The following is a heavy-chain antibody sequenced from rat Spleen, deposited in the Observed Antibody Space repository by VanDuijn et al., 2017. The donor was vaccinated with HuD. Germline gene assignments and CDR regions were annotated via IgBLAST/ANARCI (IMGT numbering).Heavy chain of an antibody. Sequence: EVQMVESGGGLVQPGRSLKLSCAASGFTFSDYGMAWVRQAPTKGLERVATISYGDSFGHSSTSSRASVKGRFTISRDNAKSTRSLQMDSLRSGDTATYYCARHGYNSYFDYWGQGVMVTVSS. CDR3: ARHGYNSYFDY. V-gene: IGHV5-29*01. CDR1: GFTFSDYG. CDR2: ISYGDSFGHSST. D-gene: IGHD1-9*01. J-gene: IGHJ2*01.